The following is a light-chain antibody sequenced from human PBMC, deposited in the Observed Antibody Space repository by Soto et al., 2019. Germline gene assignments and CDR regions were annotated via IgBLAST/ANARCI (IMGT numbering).Light chain of an antibody. CDR1: QGISSY. V-gene: IGKV1-39*01. CDR3: HQSYSTPLT. J-gene: IGKJ4*01. CDR2: TAS. Sequence: MQLTQSPSSLSASVGDRVTITCRASQGISSYLAWYQQKPGKAPKLLIYTASSLQSGVPSRFSGSGSGTDFTLTISSLQPKDFATYFCHQSYSTPLTFGGGTKVDIK.